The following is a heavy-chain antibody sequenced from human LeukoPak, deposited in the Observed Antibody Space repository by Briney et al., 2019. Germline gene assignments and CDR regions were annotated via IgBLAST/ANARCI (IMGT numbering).Heavy chain of an antibody. CDR3: ARLGRWSSEENTWPFDL. J-gene: IGHJ2*01. CDR2: IYYSGST. Sequence: PSETLSLTCTVSGGSISGYYWSWIRQPPGKGLECMGYIYYSGSTNYNPSLKSRVTISVDTSKNQFSLKLSSVTAAATAVYDCARLGRWSSEENTWPFDLWGRGTLVPVSS. V-gene: IGHV4-59*08. D-gene: IGHD6-13*01. CDR1: GGSISGYY.